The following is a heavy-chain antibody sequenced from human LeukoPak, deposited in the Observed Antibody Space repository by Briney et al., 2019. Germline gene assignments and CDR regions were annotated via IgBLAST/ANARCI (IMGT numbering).Heavy chain of an antibody. CDR1: GFSLTTSGVG. D-gene: IGHD2-8*02. Sequence: ESGPTLVHPTQTLTLTCTFSGFSLTTSGVGVGWIRQPPGKALEWLALIYWDDDKRYSPSLKSRLTITKDTSKNQVVLTMTNMDPVGTATYYCAHRPAYQTGGGSFASWGQGAMVTVSS. CDR3: AHRPAYQTGGGSFAS. CDR2: IYWDDDK. V-gene: IGHV2-5*02. J-gene: IGHJ3*02.